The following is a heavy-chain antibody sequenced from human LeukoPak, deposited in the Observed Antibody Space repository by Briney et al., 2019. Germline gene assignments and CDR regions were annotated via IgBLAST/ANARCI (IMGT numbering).Heavy chain of an antibody. CDR2: MNPNSGNT. CDR3: ARGVVAATNY. J-gene: IGHJ4*02. CDR1: GGTFSSYA. V-gene: IGHV1-8*02. D-gene: IGHD2-15*01. Sequence: ASVKVSCKASGGTFSSYAISWVRQAPGQGLEWMGWMNPNSGNTGYAQKFQGRVTMTRNTSISTAYMELSSLRSEDTAVYYCARGVVAATNYWGQGTLVTVSS.